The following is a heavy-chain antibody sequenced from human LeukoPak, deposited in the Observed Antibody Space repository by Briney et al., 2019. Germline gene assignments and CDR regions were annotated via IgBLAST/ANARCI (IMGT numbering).Heavy chain of an antibody. J-gene: IGHJ4*02. CDR2: IYPGDSDT. CDR1: GYNFAAYW. V-gene: IGHV5-51*01. Sequence: GESLRISCKASGYNFAAYWIGWVRQMPGKGLEWMGVIYPGDSDTRYSPSFQGQVTISADMSISTAYLQWRSLKASDSAMYCCARSNDYVFDYWGQGTLVTVSS. CDR3: ARSNDYVFDY. D-gene: IGHD4-17*01.